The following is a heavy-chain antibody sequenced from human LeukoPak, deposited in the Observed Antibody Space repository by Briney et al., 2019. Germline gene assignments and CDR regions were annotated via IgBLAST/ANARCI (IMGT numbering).Heavy chain of an antibody. CDR3: ARNAVSPLLAWYFDL. CDR2: IYYSGST. D-gene: IGHD2-8*01. J-gene: IGHJ2*01. Sequence: PSETLSLTCTVSGGSISSSSYYWSWIRQPPGKGLEWIGYIYYSGSTNYNPSLKSRVTISVDTSKNQFSLKLSSVTAADTAVYYCARNAVSPLLAWYFDLWGRGTLVTVSS. CDR1: GGSISSSSYY. V-gene: IGHV4-61*01.